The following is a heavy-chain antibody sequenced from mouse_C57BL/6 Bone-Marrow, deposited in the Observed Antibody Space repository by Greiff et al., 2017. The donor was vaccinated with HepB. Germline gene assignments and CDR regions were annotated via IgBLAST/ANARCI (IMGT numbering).Heavy chain of an antibody. CDR3: AGDREGVWYFDV. V-gene: IGHV12-3*01. CDR1: GFPITSGYY. J-gene: IGHJ1*03. Sequence: VKLVESGPGLVKPSQSLFLTCSISGFPITSGYYWIWIRQSPGKPLEWMGYITHSGETFYNQSLQSPISITRETSKNQFFLQLNSVTTEDTAMYYCAGDREGVWYFDVWGTGTTVTVSS. CDR2: ITHSGET.